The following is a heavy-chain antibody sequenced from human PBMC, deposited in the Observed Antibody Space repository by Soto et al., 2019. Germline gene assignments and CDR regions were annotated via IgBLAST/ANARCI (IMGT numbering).Heavy chain of an antibody. Sequence: VKVSCKASGGTFSSYAISWVRQAPGQGLEWMGGIIPIFGTANYAQKFQGRVTITADKSTSTAYMELSSLRSEDTAVYYCARGYSSRLYYFDYWGQGTLVTVSS. CDR3: ARGYSSRLYYFDY. CDR1: GGTFSSYA. D-gene: IGHD6-13*01. CDR2: IIPIFGTA. V-gene: IGHV1-69*06. J-gene: IGHJ4*02.